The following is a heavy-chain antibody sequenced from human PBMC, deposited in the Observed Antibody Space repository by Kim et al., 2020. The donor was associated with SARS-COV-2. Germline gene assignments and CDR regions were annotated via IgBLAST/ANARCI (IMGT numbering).Heavy chain of an antibody. J-gene: IGHJ6*02. V-gene: IGHV4-59*13. D-gene: IGHD3-9*01. Sequence: SETLSLTCTVSGGSISSYYWSWIRQPPGKGLEWIGYIYYSGSTNYNPSLKSRVTISVDTSKNQFSLKLSSVTAVDTAVYYCARCVRYYDILTGYHQYYYYGMDVWGQGTTVTVSS. CDR3: ARCVRYYDILTGYHQYYYYGMDV. CDR2: IYYSGST. CDR1: GGSISSYY.